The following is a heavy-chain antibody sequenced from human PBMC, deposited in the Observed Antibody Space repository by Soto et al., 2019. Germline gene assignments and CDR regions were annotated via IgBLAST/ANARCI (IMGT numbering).Heavy chain of an antibody. J-gene: IGHJ5*02. CDR2: ISSRGTII. CDR1: RFSFTSYE. Sequence: EAQLVQSGGGLIPPGGSLRLSCVASRFSFTSYEMMWVRQTPARGLEWVSYISSRGTIIHYADSVKGRFTVSRDNANNSLYLHMSSLTADDTVVYYCAKKWVRGFDPWGQGSLVTVSS. CDR3: AKKWVRGFDP. V-gene: IGHV3-48*03. D-gene: IGHD1-26*01.